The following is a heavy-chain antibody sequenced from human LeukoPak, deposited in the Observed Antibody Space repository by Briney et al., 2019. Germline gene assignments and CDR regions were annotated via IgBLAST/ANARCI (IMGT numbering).Heavy chain of an antibody. CDR2: ISGSGGST. Sequence: GGSLRLSCAASGFTFSSYAMSWVRQAPGKGLEGVSAISGSGGSTYYADSVNGRFTISRDNSKNTLYLQMRSLRAEDTAVYSCAKDPVKYDFWSGPDYWGQGTLVTVSS. CDR1: GFTFSSYA. CDR3: AKDPVKYDFWSGPDY. V-gene: IGHV3-23*01. J-gene: IGHJ4*02. D-gene: IGHD3-3*01.